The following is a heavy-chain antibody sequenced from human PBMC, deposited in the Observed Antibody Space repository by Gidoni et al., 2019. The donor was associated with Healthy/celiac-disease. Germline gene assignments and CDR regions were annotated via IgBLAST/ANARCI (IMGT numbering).Heavy chain of an antibody. V-gene: IGHV3-21*01. Sequence: EVQLVESGGGLVKPGGSLRLSCAASGFTFSSYRLNWVRQAPGKGLECVSSISSSSSYIYYADSVKGRFTISRDNAKNSLYLQMNSLRAEDTAMYYCARDSPGGPLEHFDYWGQGTLVTVSS. CDR2: ISSSSSYI. CDR1: GFTFSSYR. D-gene: IGHD1-1*01. J-gene: IGHJ4*02. CDR3: ARDSPGGPLEHFDY.